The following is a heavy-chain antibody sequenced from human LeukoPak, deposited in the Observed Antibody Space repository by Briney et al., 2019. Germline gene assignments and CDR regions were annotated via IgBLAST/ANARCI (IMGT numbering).Heavy chain of an antibody. Sequence: PSETLSLTCAVSGASISGSGYYLGWIRQPPGKGLEWIGNIYYTGSTNYNPSLKSRVTISVDTSKNQFSLKLSSVTAADTAVYYCARVVVPGLYYFDYWGQGTLVTVSS. CDR3: ARVVVPGLYYFDY. CDR1: GASISGSGYY. J-gene: IGHJ4*02. V-gene: IGHV4-39*07. CDR2: IYYTGST. D-gene: IGHD2-15*01.